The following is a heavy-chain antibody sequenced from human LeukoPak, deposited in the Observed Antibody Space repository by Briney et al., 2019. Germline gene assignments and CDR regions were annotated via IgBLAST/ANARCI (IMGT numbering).Heavy chain of an antibody. CDR3: ARGETVVPAAFDP. J-gene: IGHJ5*02. D-gene: IGHD2-2*01. CDR1: GFTFSSYA. V-gene: IGHV3-23*01. Sequence: GGSLRLSCAASGFTFSSYAMNWVRQAPGKGLEWVSAISGSGGSTYYADSVKGRFTISRDNSKSTLYLQMNSLRAEDTAVYYCARGETVVPAAFDPWGQGTLVTVSS. CDR2: ISGSGGST.